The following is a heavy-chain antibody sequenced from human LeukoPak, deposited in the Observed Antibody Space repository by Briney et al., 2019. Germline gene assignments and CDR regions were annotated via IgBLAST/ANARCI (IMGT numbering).Heavy chain of an antibody. D-gene: IGHD1-26*01. V-gene: IGHV1-2*02. CDR3: AEDGFVPPPHSRRSGRPYYYDD. CDR2: INPNSGGT. Sequence: ASVKVSCKASGYTFTGYYMHWVRQAPGQGLEWMGWINPNSGGTNYAQKFQGRVTMTRDTSISTAYMELSRLRSDDTAVYYCAEDGFVPPPHSRRSGRPYYYDDWGQGTLVTVSS. J-gene: IGHJ4*02. CDR1: GYTFTGYY.